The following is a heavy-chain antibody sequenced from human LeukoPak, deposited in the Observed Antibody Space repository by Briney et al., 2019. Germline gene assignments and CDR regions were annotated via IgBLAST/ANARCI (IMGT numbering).Heavy chain of an antibody. CDR1: GGTFSSYA. J-gene: IGHJ4*02. Sequence: ASVKVSCKASGGTFSSYAISWVRQAPGQGLEWVGGIIPIFGTANYAQKFHVRVTITTYESTSTTYLELSSPRYEDTEMYYCARTAETIYYYDSSGYEPTFDYWGQGTLVPVSS. D-gene: IGHD3-22*01. V-gene: IGHV1-69*05. CDR3: ARTAETIYYYDSSGYEPTFDY. CDR2: IIPIFGTA.